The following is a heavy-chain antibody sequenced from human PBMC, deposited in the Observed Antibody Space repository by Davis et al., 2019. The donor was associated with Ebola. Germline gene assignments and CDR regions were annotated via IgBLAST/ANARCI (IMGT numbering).Heavy chain of an antibody. CDR1: GFTFTNAW. D-gene: IGHD4-17*01. Sequence: GESLKISCAASGFTFTNAWLTWVRQTPGKGLEWVGRIKSEGHRGATVYAAPVKGRFTISRDDSKDTLYLDMNSLTTEDTAVYYCALWGPLNGDYVFDFWGQGTLVTVSS. J-gene: IGHJ4*02. CDR3: ALWGPLNGDYVFDF. V-gene: IGHV3-15*01. CDR2: IKSEGHRGAT.